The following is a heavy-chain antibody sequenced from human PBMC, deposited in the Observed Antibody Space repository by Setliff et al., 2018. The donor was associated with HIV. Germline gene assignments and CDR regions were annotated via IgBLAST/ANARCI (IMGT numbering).Heavy chain of an antibody. CDR2: IRYDGSDK. J-gene: IGHJ4*02. Sequence: GGSLRLSCAASGFTFSSYGMHWVRQAPGKGLEWVAFIRYDGSDKYYADSVKGRFTISRDNSKNTLYLQMNSLTAEDTAVYYCAKDRSNIVATIADYWGQGTLVTVSS. CDR1: GFTFSSYG. CDR3: AKDRSNIVATIADY. D-gene: IGHD5-12*01. V-gene: IGHV3-30*02.